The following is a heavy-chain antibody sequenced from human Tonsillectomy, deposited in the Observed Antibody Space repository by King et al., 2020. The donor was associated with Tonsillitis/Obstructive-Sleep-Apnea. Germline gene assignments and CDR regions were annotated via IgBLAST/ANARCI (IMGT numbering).Heavy chain of an antibody. CDR2: IYYSGST. CDR3: ARIGGGDGRDGYNVFDY. V-gene: IGHV4-59*01. CDR1: GGSISSYY. Sequence: VQLQESGPGLVKPSETLSLTCTVSGGSISSYYWSWIRQPPGKGLEWIGYIYYSGSTNYNPSLKSRVTISVDTSKNQFSLKLSPVTAADTAVYYCARIGGGDGRDGYNVFDYWGQGTLVTVSS. J-gene: IGHJ4*02. D-gene: IGHD5-24*01.